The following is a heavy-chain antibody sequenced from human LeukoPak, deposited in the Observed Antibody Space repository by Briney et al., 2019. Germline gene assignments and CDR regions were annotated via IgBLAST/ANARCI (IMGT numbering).Heavy chain of an antibody. Sequence: GGSLRLSCAASGFTFSSYWMNWVRQAPGKGLVWVSRIASDGSSTTYADSVKGRFSISRDNAKNTLYLQVNSLRAEDTAVYYCAREQYYDFWSGYMDVWGQGTTVTVSS. V-gene: IGHV3-74*01. CDR1: GFTFSSYW. CDR2: IASDGSST. D-gene: IGHD3-3*01. J-gene: IGHJ6*02. CDR3: AREQYYDFWSGYMDV.